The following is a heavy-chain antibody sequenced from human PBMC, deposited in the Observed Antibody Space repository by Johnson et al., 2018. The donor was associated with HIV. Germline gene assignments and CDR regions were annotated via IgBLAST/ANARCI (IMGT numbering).Heavy chain of an antibody. V-gene: IGHV3-20*04. CDR3: ARDPFHYYDSSGYAGGAFDV. CDR1: GFTFDDHG. J-gene: IGHJ3*01. D-gene: IGHD3-22*01. CDR2: INWNGGST. Sequence: EQLVESGGGVVRPGGSLRLSCAASGFTFDDHGMSWVRQAPGKGLEWVSGINWNGGSTGHADSVKGRFTISRDNAKNSLYMQMKSLRAEDTALYYCARDPFHYYDSSGYAGGAFDVWGQGTMVTVSS.